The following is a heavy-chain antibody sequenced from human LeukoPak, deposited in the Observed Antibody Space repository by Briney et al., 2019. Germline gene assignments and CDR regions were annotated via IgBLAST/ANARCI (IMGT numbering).Heavy chain of an antibody. CDR1: GYTFTSYG. CDR3: AXAXLLNLDYDYVWGSYRYPFFFDY. V-gene: IGHV1-18*01. CDR2: ISAYNGNT. D-gene: IGHD3-16*02. J-gene: IGHJ4*02. Sequence: SVKVXCKASGYTFTSYGISWVRQAPGQGLEWMGWISAYNGNTNYAQKLQGRVTMTTDTSTSTAYMELRSLRSDDTAVYYCAXAXLLNLDYDYVWGSYRYPFFFDYWGQGTLVTVSS.